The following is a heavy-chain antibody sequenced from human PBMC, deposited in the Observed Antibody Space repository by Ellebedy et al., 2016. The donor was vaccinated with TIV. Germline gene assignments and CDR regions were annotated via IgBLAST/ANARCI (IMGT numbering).Heavy chain of an antibody. Sequence: GGSLRLXXAASGFTFSSYWMHWVRQAPGKGLVWVSRINSDGSSTSYADSVKGRFTISRDNAKNTLYLQMNSLRAEDTAVYYCARAGRDIVVVPAAVYYYYGMDVWGQGTTVTVSS. J-gene: IGHJ6*02. CDR3: ARAGRDIVVVPAAVYYYYGMDV. CDR1: GFTFSSYW. V-gene: IGHV3-74*01. D-gene: IGHD2-2*01. CDR2: INSDGSST.